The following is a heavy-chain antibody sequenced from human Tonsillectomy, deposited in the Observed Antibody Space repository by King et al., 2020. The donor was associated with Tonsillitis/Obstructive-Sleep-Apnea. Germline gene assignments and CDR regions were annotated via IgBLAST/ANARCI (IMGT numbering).Heavy chain of an antibody. V-gene: IGHV1-18*01. CDR2: ISAYNGNT. CDR1: GYTFTSYG. D-gene: IGHD3-10*01. Sequence: VQLVESGAEVKKPGASVKVSCKASGYTFTSYGISWVRQAPGQGLEWMGWISAYNGNTNYAQKLQGRVTMITDTSTSKAYMELRSLRSDDTAVYYCARDLLLWFGDHDAFDIWGQGTMVAVSS. CDR3: ARDLLLWFGDHDAFDI. J-gene: IGHJ3*02.